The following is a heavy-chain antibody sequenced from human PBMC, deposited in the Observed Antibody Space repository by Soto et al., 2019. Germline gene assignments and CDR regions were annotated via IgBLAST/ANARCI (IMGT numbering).Heavy chain of an antibody. D-gene: IGHD6-19*01. V-gene: IGHV1-24*01. CDR3: ATDLSGYNGGWYVHYGLDV. Sequence: QVQLVQSGAEVKKPGASVKVSCKVYGYTLTDFSIHWVREAPGKGLEWMGGFDPEDGKTIYAQKFQGRVTMTEDTSTDTVYMQLSSLRSEDTAVYYCATDLSGYNGGWYVHYGLDVWGQGTTVTVSS. CDR1: GYTLTDFS. J-gene: IGHJ6*02. CDR2: FDPEDGKT.